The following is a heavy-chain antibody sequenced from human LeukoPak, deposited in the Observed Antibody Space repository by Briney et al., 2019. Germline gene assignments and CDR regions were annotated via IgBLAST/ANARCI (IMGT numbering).Heavy chain of an antibody. J-gene: IGHJ6*02. Sequence: GGSLRLSCAASGFTFSSYAMSWVRQAPGKGLEWVSAISGSGGSTYYAQKFQGRVTMTRDTSTSTVYMELSSLRSEDTAVYYCARVAPGSRFSWGMDVWGQGTTVTVSS. D-gene: IGHD3-3*01. CDR3: ARVAPGSRFSWGMDV. V-gene: IGHV3-23*01. CDR2: ISGSGGST. CDR1: GFTFSSYA.